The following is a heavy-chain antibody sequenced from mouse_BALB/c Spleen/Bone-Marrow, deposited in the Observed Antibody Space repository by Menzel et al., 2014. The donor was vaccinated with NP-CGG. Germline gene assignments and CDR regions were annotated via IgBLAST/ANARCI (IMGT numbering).Heavy chain of an antibody. J-gene: IGHJ2*01. CDR2: IGIGGST. CDR3: ARASYYYGSGYDY. Sequence: VQLVESGPGLVAPSQSLSITCTVSGFSLTDYGVHWVRQPPGKGLEWLGIIGIGGSTNYNSALMSRLSIDKDNSKSQVFLKMNRLQTDDTAMYYCARASYYYGSGYDYWGQGTTLTVSS. D-gene: IGHD1-1*01. CDR1: GFSLTDYG. V-gene: IGHV2-9*02.